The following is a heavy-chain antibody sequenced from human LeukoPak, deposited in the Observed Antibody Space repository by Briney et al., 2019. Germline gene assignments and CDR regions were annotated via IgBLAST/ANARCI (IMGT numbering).Heavy chain of an antibody. J-gene: IGHJ4*02. D-gene: IGHD3-3*01. CDR2: TYYSGST. CDR3: ARGDYDFWSGYYFSFDY. CDR1: GGSISSYY. V-gene: IGHV4-59*08. Sequence: SETLSLTCTVSGGSISSYYWSWIRQPPGKGLEWIGYTYYSGSTNYNPSLKSRVTISVDTSKNQFSLKLSSVTAADTAVYYCARGDYDFWSGYYFSFDYWGQGTLVTVSS.